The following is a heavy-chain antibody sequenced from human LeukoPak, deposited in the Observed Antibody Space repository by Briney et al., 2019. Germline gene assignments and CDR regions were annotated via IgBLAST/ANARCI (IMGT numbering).Heavy chain of an antibody. Sequence: ETLSLTCAVSGYSISSGYYWGWIRQPPGKGLEWIGSIYHSGSTYYNPSLKSRVTISVDTSKNQFSLKLSSVTAADTAVYYCAAGLWFGDRAFDYWGQGTLVTVSS. CDR2: IYHSGST. CDR3: AAGLWFGDRAFDY. CDR1: GYSISSGYY. D-gene: IGHD3-10*01. J-gene: IGHJ4*02. V-gene: IGHV4-38-2*01.